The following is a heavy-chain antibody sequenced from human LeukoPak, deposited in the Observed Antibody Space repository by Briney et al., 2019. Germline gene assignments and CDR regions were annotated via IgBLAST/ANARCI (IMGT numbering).Heavy chain of an antibody. Sequence: PGGSLRLSCAASGFTFSSYAMSWVRQAPGKGLEWVSAISGSGGSTYYADSVKGRFTISRDNSKNTLYLQMDSLRAEDTAVYYCAKDDYGGNAGYFQHWGQGTLVTVSS. D-gene: IGHD4-23*01. CDR2: ISGSGGST. J-gene: IGHJ1*01. V-gene: IGHV3-23*01. CDR3: AKDDYGGNAGYFQH. CDR1: GFTFSSYA.